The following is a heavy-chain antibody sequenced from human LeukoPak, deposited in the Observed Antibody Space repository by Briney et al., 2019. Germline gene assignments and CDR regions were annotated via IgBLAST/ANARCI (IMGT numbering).Heavy chain of an antibody. J-gene: IGHJ4*02. D-gene: IGHD1-1*01. Sequence: GGSLRLSCAVSGFTFTNFWMSWARQAPGRGLEWVANIHPEGNEKYHVETVKGRFTISRNNNKNLLFLQMNGLRVEDTAVYYCARGDDFSGDHWGQGTLVTVSS. CDR3: ARGDDFSGDH. CDR1: GFTFTNFW. V-gene: IGHV3-7*04. CDR2: IHPEGNEK.